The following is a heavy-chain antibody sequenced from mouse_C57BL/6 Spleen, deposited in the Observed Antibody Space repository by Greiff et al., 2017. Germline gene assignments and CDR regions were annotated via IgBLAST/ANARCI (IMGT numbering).Heavy chain of an antibody. J-gene: IGHJ2*01. D-gene: IGHD1-1*01. CDR3: ARDYYGSSYYFDY. CDR2: ISYDGSN. V-gene: IGHV3-6*01. CDR1: GYSITSGYY. Sequence: EVQLQESGPGLVKPSQSLSLTCSVTGYSITSGYYWNWIRQFPGNKLEWMGYISYDGSNNYNPSLKNRISITRDTSKNQFFLKLNSVTTEDTATXYCARDYYGSSYYFDYWGQGTTLTVSS.